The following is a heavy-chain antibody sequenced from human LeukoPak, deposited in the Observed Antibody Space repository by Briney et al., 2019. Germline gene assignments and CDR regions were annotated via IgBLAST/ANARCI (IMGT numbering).Heavy chain of an antibody. CDR2: IDAGGGAT. CDR3: AKDQSYYNWFDP. CDR1: GFTFKIYA. J-gene: IGHJ5*02. Sequence: GGSLRLSCAASGFTFKIYAMTWVRQAPGKGLEWVSSIDAGGGATFYADSVQGRFSISRDNAKSTLGLQMHSLTAEDTAIYYCAKDQSYYNWFDPWGQGTRVTVSS. D-gene: IGHD3-10*01. V-gene: IGHV3-23*01.